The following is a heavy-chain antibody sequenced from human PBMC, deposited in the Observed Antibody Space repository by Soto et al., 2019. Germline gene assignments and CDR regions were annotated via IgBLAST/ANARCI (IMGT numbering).Heavy chain of an antibody. CDR3: ARDVSGYSTGRFES. CDR1: GFSFTDNY. D-gene: IGHD5-12*01. Sequence: QVQLVESGGGLAKPGASLRLSCAASGFSFTDNYLGWIRQAPGKGLEWLSYISSGSGGYTTYADSVKGRFTTSRDNSKNSLFLQMNSLRVEDTAIYYCARDVSGYSTGRFESWGQGILVAVS. J-gene: IGHJ5*01. CDR2: ISSGSGGYT. V-gene: IGHV3-11*05.